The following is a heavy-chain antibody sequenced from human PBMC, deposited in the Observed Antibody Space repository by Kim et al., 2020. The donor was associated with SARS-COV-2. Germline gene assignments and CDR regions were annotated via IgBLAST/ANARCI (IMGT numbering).Heavy chain of an antibody. CDR3: AKGVADNNYYDF. J-gene: IGHJ4*02. CDR1: GFIFNNYA. D-gene: IGHD3-10*01. Sequence: GGSLRLSCTGSGFIFNNYAMGWVRQAPGKGLEWVSTFGVYGSRTEYADSVKGRFTISRDNSRNALYLHMNSLRADDMAVYHCAKGVADNNYYDFWGQGTLVTVSS. V-gene: IGHV3-23*01. CDR2: FGVYGSRT.